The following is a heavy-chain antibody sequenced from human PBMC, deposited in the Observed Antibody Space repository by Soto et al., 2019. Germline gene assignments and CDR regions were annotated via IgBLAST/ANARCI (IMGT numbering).Heavy chain of an antibody. D-gene: IGHD3-16*01. J-gene: IGHJ4*02. CDR3: AREVGRGSGSYYLDY. CDR1: GFTFSMYW. CDR2: INGDGTDT. Sequence: EVQLVESGGGLVQPGGSLRLSCAASGFTFSMYWMHWVRQAPGKGLLWVSRINGDGTDTTYADSVKGRFTISRDNAKNTVYLQMNGLRAEDTAVYYCAREVGRGSGSYYLDYWGQEPLVTVSS. V-gene: IGHV3-74*03.